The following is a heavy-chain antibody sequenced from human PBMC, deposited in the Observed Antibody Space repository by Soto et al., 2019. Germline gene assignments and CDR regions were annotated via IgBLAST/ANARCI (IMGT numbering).Heavy chain of an antibody. CDR1: GFTFSSYG. V-gene: IGHV3-30*18. CDR3: AKDTYYRDSIGLYVFDS. CDR2: ISYDGGNT. Sequence: QVQLVESGGGVVQPGRSLRLSCAASGFTFSSYGIHWVRQAPGKGLEWVAHISYDGGNTHFADSVSGRFTISRDNSLNMLDLQVIGLVAENTALYYCAKDTYYRDSIGLYVFDSWGQGILVIVSS. J-gene: IGHJ4*02. D-gene: IGHD3-22*01.